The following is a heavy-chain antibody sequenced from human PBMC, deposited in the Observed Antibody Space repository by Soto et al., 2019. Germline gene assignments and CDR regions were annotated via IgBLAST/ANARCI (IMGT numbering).Heavy chain of an antibody. CDR2: ISGSGDST. CDR3: AKAGVGGFRGWDTFNWFDS. CDR1: GFIFRSYA. J-gene: IGHJ5*01. Sequence: EVQLLESGGGLVQPGGSLRLSCAASGFIFRSYAMNWVRQAPGKGLERVSGISGSGDSTYYADAVKGRFTISRDNSKNTLFLQMNSLRDEDGAVYYCAKAGVGGFRGWDTFNWFDSWGQGILVTVSS. D-gene: IGHD5-18*01. V-gene: IGHV3-23*01.